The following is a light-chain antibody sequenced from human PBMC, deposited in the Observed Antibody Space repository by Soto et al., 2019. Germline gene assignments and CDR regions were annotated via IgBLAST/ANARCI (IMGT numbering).Light chain of an antibody. V-gene: IGLV3-21*02. Sequence: SYELTQPPSVSVAPGQTARITCGGNKIGSKSVHWYQQKPGQAPVLVVYDDSDRPSGIPERFSGSNSGNTATLTISRVEAGDEADYYCQVWDSSSDSGVFGGGTKLTVL. J-gene: IGLJ2*01. CDR1: KIGSKS. CDR3: QVWDSSSDSGV. CDR2: DDS.